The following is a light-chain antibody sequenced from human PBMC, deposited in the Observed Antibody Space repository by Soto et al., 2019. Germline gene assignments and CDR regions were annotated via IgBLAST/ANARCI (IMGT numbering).Light chain of an antibody. V-gene: IGKV3-11*01. Sequence: EIVLTQSPATLSLSPGERATLSCRASQSVSSYLAWYQQKPGQAPRLLIYGASNRATGIPARFSGSGSGTDFTLTISSLEPEDFAVYFCQHRSNWPIFTFGPGTKVEI. CDR3: QHRSNWPIFT. J-gene: IGKJ3*01. CDR2: GAS. CDR1: QSVSSY.